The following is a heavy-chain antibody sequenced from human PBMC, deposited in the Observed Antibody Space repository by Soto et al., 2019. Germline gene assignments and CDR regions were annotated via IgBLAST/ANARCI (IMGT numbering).Heavy chain of an antibody. V-gene: IGHV4-31*03. D-gene: IGHD2-21*02. CDR3: ASGWQTVTATYDY. Sequence: QVQLQESGPGLVKPSQTLSLTCRVSGGSISSVNYYWHWIRQHPGKGLEGLGYIFYSGSTYYNPSLKSRVTISVDDSKSQLSLKLGCVTAADTAVYYCASGWQTVTATYDYWGQGTLVSVSS. CDR1: GGSISSVNYY. J-gene: IGHJ4*02. CDR2: IFYSGST.